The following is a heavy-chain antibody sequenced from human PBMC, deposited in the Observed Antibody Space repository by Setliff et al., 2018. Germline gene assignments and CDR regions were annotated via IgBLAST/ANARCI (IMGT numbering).Heavy chain of an antibody. CDR1: GYTFTSYD. D-gene: IGHD7-27*01. Sequence: GASVKVSCKASGYTFTSYDINWMRQASGQGLEWMGWMNPNSGNTGSTQKFQSRVTMTRNTSTSTAYMELSRLTSEDTAVYFCARGWAALGIIGYWGQGTLVTVS. CDR2: MNPNSGNT. V-gene: IGHV1-8*02. J-gene: IGHJ4*02. CDR3: ARGWAALGIIGY.